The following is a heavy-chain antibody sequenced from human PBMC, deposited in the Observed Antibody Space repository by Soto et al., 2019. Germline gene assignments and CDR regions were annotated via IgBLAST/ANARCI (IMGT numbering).Heavy chain of an antibody. V-gene: IGHV4-59*01. CDR3: ARDGLRLHLGELSLQPYYYDMDG. CDR2: IYYSGST. CDR1: GGSISSYY. J-gene: IGHJ6*03. Sequence: SETVSLTCTVSGGSISSYYWSWIRQPPGKGLEWIGYIYYSGSTNYNPSLKSRVTISVDTSKNQFSLKLSSVTAADTAVYYCARDGLRLHLGELSLQPYYYDMDGWGKGTTLTVSS. D-gene: IGHD3-16*02.